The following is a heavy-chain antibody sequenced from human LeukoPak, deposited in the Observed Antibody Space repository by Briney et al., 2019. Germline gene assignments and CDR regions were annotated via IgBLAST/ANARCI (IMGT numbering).Heavy chain of an antibody. Sequence: PSETLSLTCTVSGGSISSRGYYWGWIRQTPGKGLEWIGSIYHSGNTYYNPSLKSRVTISIDTSKNQFSLKLNSVTAADTAVYYCARGEGRAFDIWGQGTMVTVSS. CDR2: IYHSGNT. D-gene: IGHD1-26*01. CDR1: GGSISSRGYY. J-gene: IGHJ3*02. CDR3: ARGEGRAFDI. V-gene: IGHV4-39*07.